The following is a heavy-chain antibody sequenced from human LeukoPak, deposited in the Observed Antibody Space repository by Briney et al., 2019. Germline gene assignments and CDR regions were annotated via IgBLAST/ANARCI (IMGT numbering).Heavy chain of an antibody. J-gene: IGHJ4*02. CDR2: IKQDGNEK. CDR3: ARLMGERSLFDY. V-gene: IGHV3-7*02. D-gene: IGHD1-26*01. CDR1: GFTFSSYW. Sequence: GGSLRVSCAACGFTFSSYWMTWVRQAPGKELEGVANIKQDGNEKYYVDSVKGRFSISRDNAKNAVYLQMHSLRAEDTAVYYCARLMGERSLFDYWGQGVLVTVSS.